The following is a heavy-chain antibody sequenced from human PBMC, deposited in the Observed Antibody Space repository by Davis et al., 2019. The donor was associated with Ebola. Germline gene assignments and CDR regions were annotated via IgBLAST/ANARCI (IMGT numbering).Heavy chain of an antibody. CDR3: AKDRGFLAAAGSDY. CDR2: ISSSSSTI. D-gene: IGHD6-13*01. Sequence: GESLKISCAASGFTFSSYSMNWVRQAPGKGLEWVSYISSSSSTIYYADSVKGRFTISRDNAKNSLYLQMNSLRAEDTAVYYCAKDRGFLAAAGSDYWGQGTLVTVSS. J-gene: IGHJ4*02. V-gene: IGHV3-48*01. CDR1: GFTFSSYS.